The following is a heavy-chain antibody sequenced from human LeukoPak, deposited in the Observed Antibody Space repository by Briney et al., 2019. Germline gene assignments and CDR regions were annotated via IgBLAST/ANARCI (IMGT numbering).Heavy chain of an antibody. J-gene: IGHJ5*02. D-gene: IGHD1-26*01. CDR1: GFTVSSNY. CDR2: IYTDGST. CDR3: ARDRGANWFDP. Sequence: PGGSLRLSCAASGFTVSSNYMSWVRQAPGKGLEWLSVIYTDGSTYYADSVKGRFTISRHNSKNTLDHQMNSLRDEDTAVYYCARDRGANWFDPWGQGTLVTVSS. V-gene: IGHV3-53*04.